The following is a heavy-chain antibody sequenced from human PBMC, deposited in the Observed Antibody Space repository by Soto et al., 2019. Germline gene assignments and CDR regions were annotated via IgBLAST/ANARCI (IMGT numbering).Heavy chain of an antibody. CDR2: INPGDSDT. CDR3: ARPDSNGWYDL. V-gene: IGHV5-51*01. CDR1: GYTFTNRW. Sequence: GESLKISCKGSGYTFTNRWIAWVRQMPGKGLEWMGIINPGDSDTRYSPSFQGQVTVSADKSISGAYLQWSSLKASDTAIYFCARPDSNGWYDLWGQGSLVTVSS. J-gene: IGHJ5*02. D-gene: IGHD3-22*01.